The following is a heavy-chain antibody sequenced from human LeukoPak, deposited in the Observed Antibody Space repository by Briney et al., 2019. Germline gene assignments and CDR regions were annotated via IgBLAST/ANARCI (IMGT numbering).Heavy chain of an antibody. J-gene: IGHJ4*02. CDR3: ARDQQLSYCGGDCYPAN. Sequence: PSQTLSLTCTVSGGSISSGSYFWSWIRQPAGKGLEWIGRIYTSGSTDYNPYLQSRVTMSVDTSKNQFSLKLNSVTAADTAVYYCARDQQLSYCGGDCYPANWGQGTLVTVSS. D-gene: IGHD2-21*02. CDR1: GGSISSGSYF. CDR2: IYTSGST. V-gene: IGHV4-61*02.